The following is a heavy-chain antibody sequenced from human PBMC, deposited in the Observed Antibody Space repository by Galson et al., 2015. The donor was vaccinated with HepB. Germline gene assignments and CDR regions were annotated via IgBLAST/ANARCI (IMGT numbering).Heavy chain of an antibody. CDR1: GGTFSRYI. CDR2: GIPLFATI. Sequence: SVKVSCKASGGTFSRYILSWVRQAPGQGLEWIGGGIPLFATIKYAQKFQDRVTISADESTSTTYLEMSNLRSDDTAIYNCGRSSYLVVEPPAIPFDYWGQGTLVTVSS. V-gene: IGHV1-69*13. CDR3: GRSSYLVVEPPAIPFDY. D-gene: IGHD2-15*01. J-gene: IGHJ4*02.